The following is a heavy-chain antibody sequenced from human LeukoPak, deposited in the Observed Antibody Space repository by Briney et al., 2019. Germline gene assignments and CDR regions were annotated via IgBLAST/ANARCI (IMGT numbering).Heavy chain of an antibody. CDR1: GGTLSSYT. D-gene: IGHD3-10*01. Sequence: GASVKVSCKASGGTLSSYTISWVRQAPGQGLEWMGGIIPIFGTANYAQKFQGRVTITADESTSTAYMELSSLRSEDTAVYYCARGSPLSESLLWFGELLGWGQGTLVTVSS. CDR2: IIPIFGTA. CDR3: ARGSPLSESLLWFGELLG. V-gene: IGHV1-69*13. J-gene: IGHJ4*02.